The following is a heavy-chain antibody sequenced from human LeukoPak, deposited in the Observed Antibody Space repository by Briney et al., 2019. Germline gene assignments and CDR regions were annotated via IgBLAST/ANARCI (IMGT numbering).Heavy chain of an antibody. J-gene: IGHJ4*02. CDR1: GGSISSSSYY. Sequence: PSETLSLTCTVSGGSISSSSYYWGWIRQPPGKGLEWIGSIYYSGSTYYNPSLKSRVTISVDTSKNQFSLKLSSVTAADTAVYYCARKTSLWVLKGGLDYWGQGTLVTVSS. CDR3: ARKTSLWVLKGGLDY. D-gene: IGHD1-26*01. V-gene: IGHV4-39*01. CDR2: IYYSGST.